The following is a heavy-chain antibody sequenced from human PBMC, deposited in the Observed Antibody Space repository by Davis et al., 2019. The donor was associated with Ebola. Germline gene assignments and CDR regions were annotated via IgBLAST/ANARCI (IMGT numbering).Heavy chain of an antibody. CDR2: LIGVSGST. CDR3: ASTGFDY. J-gene: IGHJ4*02. V-gene: IGHV3-23*01. CDR1: GFTFDIYA. Sequence: GESLKISCAASGFTFDIYAMSWVRQAPGKGLEWVSGLIGVSGSTHYADSVKGRFTISRDNSKNTLYLQMNSLRAEDTAVYYCASTGFDYWGQGTLVTVSS.